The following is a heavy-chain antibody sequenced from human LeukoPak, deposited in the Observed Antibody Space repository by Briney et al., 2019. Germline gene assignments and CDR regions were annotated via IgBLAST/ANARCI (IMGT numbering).Heavy chain of an antibody. D-gene: IGHD3-16*01. J-gene: IGHJ4*02. CDR3: ARNWAHLDF. CDR2: INEHGSEI. CDR1: GFTLSSSW. V-gene: IGHV3-7*01. Sequence: PGESLRLSCAASGFTLSSSWMKWGRQAPGKGLEWVANINEHGSEIYYVDSVKGRFTIARDNAKSSLSLQMNSLRVEDTAVYYCARNWAHLDFWGQGTLVTVSS.